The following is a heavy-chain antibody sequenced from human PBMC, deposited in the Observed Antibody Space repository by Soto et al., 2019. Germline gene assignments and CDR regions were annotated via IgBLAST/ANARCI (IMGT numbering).Heavy chain of an antibody. CDR2: ISGSGGST. D-gene: IGHD1-26*01. Sequence: PGGSLSLSCAASGFTFSSYAMSWVRQAPGKGLEWVSAISGSGGSTYYADSVKGRFTISRDNSKNTLYLQMNSLRAEDTAVYYCAEGMGWELPADYYYYYYGMDVWGQGTTVTVSS. V-gene: IGHV3-23*01. J-gene: IGHJ6*02. CDR3: AEGMGWELPADYYYYYYGMDV. CDR1: GFTFSSYA.